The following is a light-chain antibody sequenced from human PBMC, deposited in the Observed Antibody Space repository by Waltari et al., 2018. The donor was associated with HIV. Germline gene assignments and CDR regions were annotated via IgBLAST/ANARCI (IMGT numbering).Light chain of an antibody. CDR2: VAS. CDR1: QRISNY. J-gene: IGKJ3*01. Sequence: DIQMTQSPSSLSASGGDRVTITCRATQRISNYLNWYQQRPGKAPKLLISVASSLQSGVPSRFSGSGSGTDFTLTISSLQPEDVATYYCQQSHSTPRTFGPGTRVDIK. CDR3: QQSHSTPRT. V-gene: IGKV1-39*01.